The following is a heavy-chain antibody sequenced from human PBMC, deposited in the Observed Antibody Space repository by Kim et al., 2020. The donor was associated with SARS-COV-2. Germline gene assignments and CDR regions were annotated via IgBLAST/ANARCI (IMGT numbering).Heavy chain of an antibody. CDR3: ARGGSFGPTYYFDY. D-gene: IGHD5-18*01. CDR1: GFTFSSYW. CDR2: INRDGSST. J-gene: IGHJ4*02. Sequence: GGSLRLSCAASGFTFSSYWMHWVRQPPGKGLVWVSRINRDGSSTDYADSVKGRFTISRDNAKNTLYLQLNSLRAEDTAVYYCARGGSFGPTYYFDYWGQGTLVTVSS. V-gene: IGHV3-74*01.